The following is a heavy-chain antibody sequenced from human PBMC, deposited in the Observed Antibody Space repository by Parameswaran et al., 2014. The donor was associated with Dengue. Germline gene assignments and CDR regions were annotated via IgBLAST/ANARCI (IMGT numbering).Heavy chain of an antibody. D-gene: IGHD1-26*01. Sequence: VRQAPGKGLEWVANIKQDGSEKYYVDSVKGRFTISRDNAKNSLYLQMNSLRAEDTAVYYCAREWGGGRYYADGWFDPWGQGNPGHRLL. V-gene: IGHV3-7*03. CDR3: AREWGGGRYYADGWFDP. CDR2: IKQDGSEK. J-gene: IGHJ5*02.